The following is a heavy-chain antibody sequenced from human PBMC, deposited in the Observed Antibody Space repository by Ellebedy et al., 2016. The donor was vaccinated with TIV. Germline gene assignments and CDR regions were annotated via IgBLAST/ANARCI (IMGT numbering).Heavy chain of an antibody. V-gene: IGHV3-23*01. Sequence: GESLKISXAASGFSSGSHWMTWVRQAPGKGLEWVSQITSSGTYTFYADSVKGRFAVSRDNSKNTLFLQMNSLRDDDTALYYCATGGGVISSAWYVYWGLGTLVTVSS. J-gene: IGHJ4*02. D-gene: IGHD6-19*01. CDR1: GFSSGSHW. CDR2: ITSSGTYT. CDR3: ATGGGVISSAWYVY.